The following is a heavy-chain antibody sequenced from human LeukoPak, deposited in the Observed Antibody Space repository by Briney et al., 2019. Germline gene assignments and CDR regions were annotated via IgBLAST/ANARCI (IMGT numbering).Heavy chain of an antibody. Sequence: SETLSLTCTVSGGSISSSSYYWGWIRQPPGKGLEWIGSIYYSGSTYYNPSPKSRVTISVDTSKNQFSLKLSSVTAADTAVYYCARGDTAMAKALDYWGQGTLVTVSS. J-gene: IGHJ4*02. CDR3: ARGDTAMAKALDY. CDR2: IYYSGST. D-gene: IGHD5-18*01. V-gene: IGHV4-39*07. CDR1: GGSISSSSYY.